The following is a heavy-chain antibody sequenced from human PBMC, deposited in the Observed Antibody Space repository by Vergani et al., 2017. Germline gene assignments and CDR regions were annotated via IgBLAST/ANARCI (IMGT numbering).Heavy chain of an antibody. J-gene: IGHJ6*03. CDR1: GYTFTGYY. CDR2: IIPILGTA. V-gene: IGHV1-69*11. Sequence: QVQLVQSGAEVKKPGASVKVSCKASGYTFTGYYMHWVRQAPGQGLEWMGRIIPILGTANYAQKFQGRVTITADESTSTAYMELSSLRSEDTAVYYCAGDRQAVAGTWGYYYYYYMDVWGKGTTVTVSS. CDR3: AGDRQAVAGTWGYYYYYYMDV. D-gene: IGHD6-19*01.